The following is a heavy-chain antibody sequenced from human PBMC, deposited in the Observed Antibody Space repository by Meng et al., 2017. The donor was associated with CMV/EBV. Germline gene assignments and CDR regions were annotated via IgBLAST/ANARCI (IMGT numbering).Heavy chain of an antibody. D-gene: IGHD4-17*01. V-gene: IGHV3-74*01. CDR1: GFTFSSYW. J-gene: IGHJ3*02. Sequence: GGSLRLSCAASGFTFSSYWMHWVRQAPGKGLVWVSCINSDGSSTSYADSVKGRFTISRDNAKNTLYLQMNSLRAEDTAVYYCARGSRYGDRLTSMYDAFDIWGQGTMVTVSS. CDR2: INSDGSST. CDR3: ARGSRYGDRLTSMYDAFDI.